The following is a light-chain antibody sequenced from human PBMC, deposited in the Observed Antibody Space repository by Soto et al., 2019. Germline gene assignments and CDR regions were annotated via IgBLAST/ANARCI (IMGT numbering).Light chain of an antibody. CDR3: SSYTSTTTPV. V-gene: IGLV2-14*01. CDR1: SSDIGGYNY. J-gene: IGLJ3*02. Sequence: QSAVTQPASVSGSPGQSITISCTGTSSDIGGYNYVSWYQQHPGKAPKLMVYEVINRPSGVSNRFSGSKSGSTASLTISGLQAEDEADYYCSSYTSTTTPVFGGGTKVTVL. CDR2: EVI.